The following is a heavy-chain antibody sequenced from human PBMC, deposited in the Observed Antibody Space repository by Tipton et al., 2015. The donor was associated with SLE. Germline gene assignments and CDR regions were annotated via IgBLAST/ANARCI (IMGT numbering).Heavy chain of an antibody. V-gene: IGHV4-4*02. CDR1: GDSISSSNW. CDR2: IYHSGST. CDR3: ARDSSGHYYGMDV. J-gene: IGHJ6*02. D-gene: IGHD3-22*01. Sequence: GLVKPSGTLSLTCAVSGDSISSSNWWSWVRQPPGKGLEWIGEIYHSGSTNYNPSLKSRVTISVDKSKNQFSLKLSSVTAADTAVYYCARDSSGHYYGMDVWGQGTTVTVSS.